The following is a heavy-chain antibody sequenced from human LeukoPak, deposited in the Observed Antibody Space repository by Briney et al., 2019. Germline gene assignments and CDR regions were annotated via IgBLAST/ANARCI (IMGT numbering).Heavy chain of an antibody. D-gene: IGHD2-8*01. CDR1: GFTFTSST. CDR2: ISSSGTYI. CDR3: AKNSLQTGANGVHDY. J-gene: IGHJ4*02. V-gene: IGHV3-21*01. Sequence: GGSLRLSCAASGFTFTSSTMNWVRQAPGKGLEWVSSISSSGTYIYYADSVMGRFTISRDNAKNSLYLQMNSLRAEDSAVYYCAKNSLQTGANGVHDYWGQGTLVTVSS.